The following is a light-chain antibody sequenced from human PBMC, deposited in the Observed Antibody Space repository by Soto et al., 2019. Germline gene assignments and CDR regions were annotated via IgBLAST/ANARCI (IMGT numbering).Light chain of an antibody. CDR1: QNIINN. CDR3: EQYNDWPPWT. V-gene: IGKV3-15*01. J-gene: IGKJ1*01. Sequence: IVLTQSPATLSVSPGERATLSCRASQNIINNLAWYQQKPGQAPRLLIYGASTRATGIPARFSGSGSGTEFTLTISSLQSEDFAVYYCEQYNDWPPWTFGQGTKV. CDR2: GAS.